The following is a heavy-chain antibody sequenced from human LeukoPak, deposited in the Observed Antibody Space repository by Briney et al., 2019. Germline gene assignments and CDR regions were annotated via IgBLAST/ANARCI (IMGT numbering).Heavy chain of an antibody. Sequence: SETLSLTRAVYGGSFSGYYWSWIRQPPGKGLEWIGEINHSGSTNYNPSLKSRVTISVDTSKNQFSLKLSSVTAADTAVYYCARVGILTGYYRYFDYWGQGTLVTVSS. CDR2: INHSGST. CDR3: ARVGILTGYYRYFDY. D-gene: IGHD3-9*01. J-gene: IGHJ4*02. V-gene: IGHV4-34*01. CDR1: GGSFSGYY.